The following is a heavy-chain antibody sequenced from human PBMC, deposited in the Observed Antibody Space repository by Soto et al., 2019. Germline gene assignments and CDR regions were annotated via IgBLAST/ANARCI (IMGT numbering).Heavy chain of an antibody. D-gene: IGHD5-12*01. CDR1: GITFSDYH. V-gene: IGHV3-21*01. CDR3: AGTYDPFDY. Sequence: EVHLVESGGGLVKPGESLRLSCAASGITFSDYHMNWVRQAPGKGLEWVAAITSSSRFIYYADSVRGRFTISRDNAKNSLYLQMNSLSAADTAVYYCAGTYDPFDYWGQGTLVTVSS. CDR2: ITSSSRFI. J-gene: IGHJ4*02.